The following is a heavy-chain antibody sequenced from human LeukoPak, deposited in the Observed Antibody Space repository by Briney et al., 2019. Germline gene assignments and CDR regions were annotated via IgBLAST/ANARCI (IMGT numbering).Heavy chain of an antibody. CDR2: IIPMIGTP. V-gene: IGHV1-69*13. D-gene: IGHD2-2*01. CDR3: ASHCSSTSCYADYYYMNV. Sequence: SVKVSCKASGGTFSSSGISWVRQAPGQGLEWMGGIIPMIGTPNYAQKFQGRVTITADESTSTAYMELSSLRSEDTAVYYCASHCSSTSCYADYYYMNVWGKGTTVTVSS. J-gene: IGHJ6*03. CDR1: GGTFSSSG.